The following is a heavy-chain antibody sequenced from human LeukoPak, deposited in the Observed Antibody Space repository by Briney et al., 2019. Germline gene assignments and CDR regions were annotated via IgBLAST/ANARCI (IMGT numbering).Heavy chain of an antibody. Sequence: GGSLSLSCEASGFTFSNYTMNWVRQAPGKGLEWVSSISRSGTYIYYADSVKGRFTISRDDAKKSLYLQVNSLRAEDTAVYYCARGGLPYDYVWGSPSGDYWGQGTLVTVSS. CDR1: GFTFSNYT. J-gene: IGHJ4*02. V-gene: IGHV3-21*01. CDR2: ISRSGTYI. CDR3: ARGGLPYDYVWGSPSGDY. D-gene: IGHD3-16*01.